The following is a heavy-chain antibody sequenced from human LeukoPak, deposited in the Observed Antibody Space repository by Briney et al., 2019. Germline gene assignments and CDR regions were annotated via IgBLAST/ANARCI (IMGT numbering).Heavy chain of an antibody. CDR2: INPNSGGT. D-gene: IGHD1-1*01. CDR1: GYTFTSYY. J-gene: IGHJ4*02. V-gene: IGHV1-2*02. Sequence: ASVKVSCKASGYTFTSYYIHWVRQAPGQGLEWMGWINPNSGGTNYAQKFQGRVTMTRDTSISTAYMELSRLRSDDTAVYYCARPRLKPGPPPPIYYFDYWGQGTLVTVSS. CDR3: ARPRLKPGPPPPIYYFDY.